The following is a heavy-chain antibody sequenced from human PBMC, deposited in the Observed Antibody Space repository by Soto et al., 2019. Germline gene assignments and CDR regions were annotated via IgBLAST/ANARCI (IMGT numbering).Heavy chain of an antibody. Sequence: GGSLRRSCAASGFTFTSSGMHWVRQAPGKGLEWVAVISYDGSNKLYADSVKGRFTISRDISKNTLYLQMNSLRTEDTAVYYCTKGAWCSSTSCYSAASDYWGQGTRVTVSS. J-gene: IGHJ4*02. CDR2: ISYDGSNK. D-gene: IGHD2-2*01. V-gene: IGHV3-30*18. CDR3: TKGAWCSSTSCYSAASDY. CDR1: GFTFTSSG.